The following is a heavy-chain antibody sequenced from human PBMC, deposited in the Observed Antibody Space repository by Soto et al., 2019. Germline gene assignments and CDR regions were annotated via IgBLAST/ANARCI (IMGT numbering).Heavy chain of an antibody. CDR3: AKDINSSGWYSLDY. V-gene: IGHV3-43*01. CDR2: ISWDGAGT. J-gene: IGHJ4*02. CDR1: GFTFNSYG. D-gene: IGHD6-19*01. Sequence: SLRLSCAASGFTFNSYGMHWVRQAPGKGLEWVSLISWDGAGTYYADSVKGRFTISRDNSKNSLYLQMNSLRTEDTALYYCAKDINSSGWYSLDYWGQGTLVTVSS.